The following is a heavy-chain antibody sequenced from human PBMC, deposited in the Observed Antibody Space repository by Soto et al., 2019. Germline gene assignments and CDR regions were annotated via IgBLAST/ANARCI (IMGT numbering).Heavy chain of an antibody. Sequence: ASVKVSCKASAYTFNNYAISWVRQAPGQGLQWMGWISAYNAKTNYAQKFQGRVTMTTDTSTSTAYMEVRSLRSDDTAVYYCARHDSSASLDYWGQGTLVTVSS. CDR1: AYTFNNYA. D-gene: IGHD3-22*01. V-gene: IGHV1-18*01. CDR2: ISAYNAKT. J-gene: IGHJ4*02. CDR3: ARHDSSASLDY.